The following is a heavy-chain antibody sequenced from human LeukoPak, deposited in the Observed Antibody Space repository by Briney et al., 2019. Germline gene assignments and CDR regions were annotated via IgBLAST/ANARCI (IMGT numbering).Heavy chain of an antibody. CDR3: ARGGYYDSSGYYLDY. Sequence: SETLSLTCTVSGGSISSYYWSWIRQPPGKGLEWIGYIYYSGSTNYNPSLKSRVTISVDTSKNQFSLKLRSVTAADTAVYYCARGGYYDSSGYYLDYWGQGTLVTVSS. CDR2: IYYSGST. CDR1: GGSISSYY. D-gene: IGHD3-22*01. V-gene: IGHV4-59*01. J-gene: IGHJ4*02.